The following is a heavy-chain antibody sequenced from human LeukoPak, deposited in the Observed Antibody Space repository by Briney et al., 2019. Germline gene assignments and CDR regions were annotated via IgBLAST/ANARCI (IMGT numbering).Heavy chain of an antibody. CDR2: INPNSGGT. Sequence: ASVKVSCKASGYTFTGYYMHWVRQAPGQGLEWMGWINPNSGGTNYAQKFQGRVTMTRDTSISIAYMELSRLRSDDTAVYYCARVPEDTAMVPGWGQGTLVTVSS. J-gene: IGHJ4*02. D-gene: IGHD5-18*01. V-gene: IGHV1-2*02. CDR1: GYTFTGYY. CDR3: ARVPEDTAMVPG.